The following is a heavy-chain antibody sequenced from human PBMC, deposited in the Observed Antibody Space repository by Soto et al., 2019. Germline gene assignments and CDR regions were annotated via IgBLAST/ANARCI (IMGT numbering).Heavy chain of an antibody. D-gene: IGHD6-13*01. CDR3: AIEGDSSSWYYYYYYGMDV. V-gene: IGHV1-69*08. CDR2: IIPILGIA. CDR1: GGTFSSYT. J-gene: IGHJ6*02. Sequence: QVQLVQSGAEVKKPGSSVKVSCKASGGTFSSYTISWVRQAPGQGLEWMGRIIPILGIANYAQKFQGRVTITADKSTSTAYMELSSLRSEDTAVYYCAIEGDSSSWYYYYYYGMDVWGQGTTVTVSS.